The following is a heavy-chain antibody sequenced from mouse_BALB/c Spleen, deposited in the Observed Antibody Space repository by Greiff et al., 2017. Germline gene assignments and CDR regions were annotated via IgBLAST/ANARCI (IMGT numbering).Heavy chain of an antibody. CDR2: ISNGGGST. CDR3: ARQTDGNYAMDY. Sequence: VQLKESGGGLVQPGGSLKLSCAASGFTFSSYTMSWVRQTPEKRLEWVAYISNGGGSTYYPDTVKGRFTISRDNAKNTLYLQMSSLKSEDTAMYYCARQTDGNYAMDYWGQGTSVTVSS. CDR1: GFTFSSYT. J-gene: IGHJ4*01. V-gene: IGHV5-12-2*01.